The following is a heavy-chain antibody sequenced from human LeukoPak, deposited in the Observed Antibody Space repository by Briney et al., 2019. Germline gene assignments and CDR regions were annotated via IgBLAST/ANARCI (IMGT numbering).Heavy chain of an antibody. CDR1: GFTLSAHW. J-gene: IGHJ4*02. Sequence: PGGSLRLSCAASGFTLSAHWMSWVRQAPGKGLEWVANIKEDGSEKYYVDSVKGRFTISRDIAKNSLHLQMNSLRAEDTAVYYCARDLYSQYWGQGTLVTVSS. D-gene: IGHD2-21*01. CDR3: ARDLYSQY. CDR2: IKEDGSEK. V-gene: IGHV3-7*01.